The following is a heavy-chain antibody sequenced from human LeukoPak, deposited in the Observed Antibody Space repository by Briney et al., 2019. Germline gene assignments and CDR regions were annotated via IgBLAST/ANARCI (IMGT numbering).Heavy chain of an antibody. J-gene: IGHJ3*02. D-gene: IGHD3-3*01. CDR3: AREYYDFWSGYFPGAFDI. CDR2: IKQDGSEK. Sequence: PGGSLRLSCAASGFTFSSYWMSWVRQAPGKGLEWVANIKQDGSEKYYADSVKGRFTISRDNAKNSLYLQMNSLRAEDTAVYYCAREYYDFWSGYFPGAFDIWGQGTMVTVSS. V-gene: IGHV3-7*01. CDR1: GFTFSSYW.